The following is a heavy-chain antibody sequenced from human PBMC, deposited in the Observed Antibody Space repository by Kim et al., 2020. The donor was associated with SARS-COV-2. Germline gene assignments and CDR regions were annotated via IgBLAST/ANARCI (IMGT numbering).Heavy chain of an antibody. D-gene: IGHD3-16*02. CDR2: INTNTGNP. J-gene: IGHJ5*02. CDR3: ARDLVGTHNNWFDP. Sequence: ASVKVSCKASGYTFTSYAMNWVRQAPGQGLEWMGWINTNTGNPTYAQGFTGRFVFSLDTSVSTAYLQISSLKAEDTAVYYCARDLVGTHNNWFDPWGQGTLVTVSS. CDR1: GYTFTSYA. V-gene: IGHV7-4-1*02.